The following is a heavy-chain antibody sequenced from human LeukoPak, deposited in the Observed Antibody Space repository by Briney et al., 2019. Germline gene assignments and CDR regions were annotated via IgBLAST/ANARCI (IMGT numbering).Heavy chain of an antibody. CDR3: ARDRIVTTDYYYGMDV. D-gene: IGHD4-11*01. CDR1: GYTFTSYY. V-gene: IGHV1-46*01. CDR2: INPSGGST. J-gene: IGHJ6*02. Sequence: GASVTVSCKASGYTFTSYYMHWVRQAPGQGLEWMGIINPSGGSTSYAQKFQGRVTMTRDTSTSTVYMELSSLRSEDTAVYYCARDRIVTTDYYYGMDVWGQGTTVTVSS.